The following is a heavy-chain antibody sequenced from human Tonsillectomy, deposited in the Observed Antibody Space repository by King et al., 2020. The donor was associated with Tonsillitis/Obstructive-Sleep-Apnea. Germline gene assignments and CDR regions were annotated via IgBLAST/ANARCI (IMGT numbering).Heavy chain of an antibody. CDR2: ISYDGSNK. CDR3: ARGGYCSSTSCPAGYYYYYMDV. Sequence: QLVQSGGGVVQPGRSLRLSCAASGFTFSSYAMHWVRQAPGKGLEWVAVISYDGSNKYYADSVKGRFTISRDNSKNTLYLQMNSLRAEDTAVYYCARGGYCSSTSCPAGYYYYYMDVWGKGTTVTVSS. J-gene: IGHJ6*03. V-gene: IGHV3-30*04. CDR1: GFTFSSYA. D-gene: IGHD2-2*01.